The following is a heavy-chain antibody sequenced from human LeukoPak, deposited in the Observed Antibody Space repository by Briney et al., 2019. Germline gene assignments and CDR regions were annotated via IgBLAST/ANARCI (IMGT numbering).Heavy chain of an antibody. CDR1: GGSFSGYY. J-gene: IGHJ4*02. V-gene: IGHV4-34*01. CDR3: ARHMMVRGARTYYFDY. Sequence: SETLSLTCAVYGGSFSGYYWSWIRQPPGKGLEWIGEINRSGSTNYNPSLKSRITISVDTSKNQFSLKVNSVTAADTAVYYCARHMMVRGARTYYFDYWGQGTLVTVPS. D-gene: IGHD3-10*01. CDR2: INRSGST.